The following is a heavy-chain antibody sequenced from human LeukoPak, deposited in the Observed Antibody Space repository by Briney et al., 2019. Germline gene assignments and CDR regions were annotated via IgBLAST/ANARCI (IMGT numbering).Heavy chain of an antibody. D-gene: IGHD1-14*01. CDR3: ARGGRRTPYYFDY. J-gene: IGHJ4*02. CDR2: INHSGST. CDR1: GGSFSGYY. Sequence: SETLSLTCAVYGGSFSGYYWSWIRQPPGKGXXXXGEINHSGSTNYNPSLKSRVTISVDTSKNQFSLKLSSVTAADTAVYYCARGGRRTPYYFDYWGQGTLVTVSS. V-gene: IGHV4-34*01.